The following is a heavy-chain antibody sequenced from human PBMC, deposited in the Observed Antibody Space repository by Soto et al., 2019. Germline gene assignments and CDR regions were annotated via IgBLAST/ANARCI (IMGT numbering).Heavy chain of an antibody. V-gene: IGHV1-46*01. J-gene: IGHJ6*02. CDR3: ARNRGRMDV. CDR2: INPSGGST. CDR1: GYTFTSYY. D-gene: IGHD3-10*01. Sequence: ASVKVSFKASGYTFTSYYMHWVRQAPGQGLGWMGVINPSGGSTSYAQKFQGRVTMTRDTSTSTVYMELSSLSSEDTAVYYCARNRGRMDVWGQGTTVTVSS.